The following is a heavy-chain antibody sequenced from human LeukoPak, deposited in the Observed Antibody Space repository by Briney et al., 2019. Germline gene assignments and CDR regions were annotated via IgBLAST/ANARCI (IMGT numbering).Heavy chain of an antibody. CDR3: ASRSHKTIVGADTREVGDY. V-gene: IGHV1-69*02. J-gene: IGHJ4*02. CDR1: GGTLRMHT. CDR2: IIPMMGIA. Sequence: SVKVSCKASGGTLRMHTITWVRQAPGQGLEWMGRIIPMMGIANYAQKFQGRVTITADTSTDTAYMDLINLRSEDTAVYYCASRSHKTIVGADTREVGDYWGQGTLVTVSS. D-gene: IGHD6-19*01.